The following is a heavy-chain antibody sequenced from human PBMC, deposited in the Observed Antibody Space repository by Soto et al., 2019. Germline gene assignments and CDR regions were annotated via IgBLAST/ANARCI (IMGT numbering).Heavy chain of an antibody. V-gene: IGHV6-1*01. CDR1: GDSVSSNSAA. J-gene: IGHJ6*03. CDR3: AGTTSLQWYYMDV. CDR2: TYYRSRWYD. Sequence: SQTLSLTCAISGDSVSSNSAAWNWIRQSPSRGLAWLGRTYYRSRWYDDDAVPVKSRITVNPDTSKNQFSLHLNSVTPEDTAVYYCAGTTSLQWYYMDVWDKGTTVTVSS. D-gene: IGHD1-7*01.